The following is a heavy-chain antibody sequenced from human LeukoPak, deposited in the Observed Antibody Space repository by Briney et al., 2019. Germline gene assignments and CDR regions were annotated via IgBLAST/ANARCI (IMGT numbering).Heavy chain of an antibody. Sequence: GRSLRLSCAASGFTFSSYDMHWVRQAPGKGLEWVAVISYDGSNKYYADSVKGRFTISRDNSKNTLYLQMNSLRAEDTAVYYCAKDGDSGSYYWEAKWFDPWGQGTLVTVSS. CDR3: AKDGDSGSYYWEAKWFDP. CDR2: ISYDGSNK. D-gene: IGHD1-26*01. J-gene: IGHJ5*02. V-gene: IGHV3-30*18. CDR1: GFTFSSYD.